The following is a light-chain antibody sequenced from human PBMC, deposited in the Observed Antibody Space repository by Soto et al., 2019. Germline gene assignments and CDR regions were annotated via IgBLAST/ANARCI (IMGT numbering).Light chain of an antibody. J-gene: IGLJ2*01. Sequence: QSALTQPASVSGSPGQSITISCTGTSSDVGGYNFVSWFQQHPGKAPKLMIYDVSNRPSGVSNRFSGSKSANTASLTISGLQAEDEADYYCSSYSSSRDVLFGGGTKLTVL. V-gene: IGLV2-14*01. CDR3: SSYSSSRDVL. CDR1: SSDVGGYNF. CDR2: DVS.